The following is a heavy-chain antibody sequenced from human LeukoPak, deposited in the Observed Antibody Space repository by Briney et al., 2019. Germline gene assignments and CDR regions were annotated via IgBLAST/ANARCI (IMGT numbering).Heavy chain of an antibody. CDR2: MHAGGTS. CDR3: GGEWGPGWGRVDYFDY. V-gene: IGHV3-53*01. Sequence: QPWGSLRLSCAASGFTLSTNDMNWIRQAPGKGLEWVSLMHAGGTSYYADSVKGRFTISRDSSKNTLYLQMNSLDDVSTGVYYCGGEWGPGWGRVDYFDYWGEGTLVTVSS. J-gene: IGHJ4*02. D-gene: IGHD3-10*01. CDR1: GFTLSTND.